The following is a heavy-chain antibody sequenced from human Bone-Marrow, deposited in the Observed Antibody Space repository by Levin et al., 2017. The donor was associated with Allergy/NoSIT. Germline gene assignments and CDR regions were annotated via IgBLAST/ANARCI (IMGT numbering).Heavy chain of an antibody. Sequence: GGSLRLSCKAFGSSFVSYEINWVRQVPGQGPEWLGWINPKLGTTGYAQNLQIRVTMTRNISINTAYLELSSLRFDDTALYYCARAGGSGPIGHYYGMDVWGQGTTVAVSS. J-gene: IGHJ6*02. CDR2: INPKLGTT. CDR3: ARAGGSGPIGHYYGMDV. D-gene: IGHD3-10*01. CDR1: GSSFVSYE. V-gene: IGHV1-8*01.